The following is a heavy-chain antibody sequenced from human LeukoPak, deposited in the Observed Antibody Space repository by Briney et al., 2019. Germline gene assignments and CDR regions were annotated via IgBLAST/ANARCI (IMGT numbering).Heavy chain of an antibody. V-gene: IGHV4-34*01. Sequence: LETLSLTCAVYGGSFSGYYWSWIRQPPGKGLEWIGEINHSGSTNYNPSLKSRVTISVDTSKNQFSLKLSSVTAADTAVYYCARTPGIAAAGDCWGQGTLVTVSS. CDR1: GGSFSGYY. CDR2: INHSGST. CDR3: ARTPGIAAAGDC. J-gene: IGHJ4*02. D-gene: IGHD6-13*01.